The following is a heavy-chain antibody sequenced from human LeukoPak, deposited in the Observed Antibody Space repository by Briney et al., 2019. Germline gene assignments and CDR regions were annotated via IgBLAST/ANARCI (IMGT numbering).Heavy chain of an antibody. J-gene: IGHJ4*02. D-gene: IGHD1-26*01. Sequence: PGGSLRLSCAASGFSFGDSDMNWFRQAPGEGPQWVANINYLGLRTYYADSMKGRFTIARDNSKNMLFLQMDGLRVEDTALYYCAKDPNWEGGYWGQGTLVTVSS. CDR1: GFSFGDSD. CDR3: AKDPNWEGGY. V-gene: IGHV3-23*01. CDR2: INYLGLRT.